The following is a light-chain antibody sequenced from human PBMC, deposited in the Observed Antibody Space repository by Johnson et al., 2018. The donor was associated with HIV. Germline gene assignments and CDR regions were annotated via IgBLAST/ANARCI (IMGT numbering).Light chain of an antibody. Sequence: SVLTQPPSVSAAPGQKVTISCSGSSSNIGNNYVSWYQQVPGTAPKLLIYDNNKRPSGIPDRFSGSKSGTSATLGITGLPTGDEADYYCGTWDSSLSAYVFGTGTKVTVL. CDR1: SSNIGNNY. V-gene: IGLV1-51*01. J-gene: IGLJ1*01. CDR2: DNN. CDR3: GTWDSSLSAYV.